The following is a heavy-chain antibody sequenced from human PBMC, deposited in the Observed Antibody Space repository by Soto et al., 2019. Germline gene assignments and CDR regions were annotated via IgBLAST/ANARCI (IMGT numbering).Heavy chain of an antibody. D-gene: IGHD6-19*01. CDR1: GFTLSSYG. Sequence: GGLLRLSCAACGFTLSSYGMHLVRQAPGKGLEWVALMSYDGSNEYYAVSVKGRFTISRDNSKNTLYLEMNSLRAEDTAFYYCAQDWSGSTIAVADYWGQGTLVTVSS. V-gene: IGHV3-30*18. J-gene: IGHJ4*02. CDR3: AQDWSGSTIAVADY. CDR2: MSYDGSNE.